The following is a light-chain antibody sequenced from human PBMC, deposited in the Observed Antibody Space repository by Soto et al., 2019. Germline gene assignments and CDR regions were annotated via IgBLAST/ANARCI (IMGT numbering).Light chain of an antibody. CDR2: ENT. Sequence: QSVLTQPPSVSGAPGQRVTISCTGSSSNIGGGFDVQWYQQFPGAAPKLLIYENTRRPSGVPDRFSGSKSGTSASLAITGLQAEDEADYYCAAWDDSLRGWVFGGGTKLTVL. V-gene: IGLV1-40*01. J-gene: IGLJ3*02. CDR3: AAWDDSLRGWV. CDR1: SSNIGGGFD.